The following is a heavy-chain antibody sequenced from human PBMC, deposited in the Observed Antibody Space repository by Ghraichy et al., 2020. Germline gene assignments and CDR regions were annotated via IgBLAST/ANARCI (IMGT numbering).Heavy chain of an antibody. CDR1: GFTFSSYA. J-gene: IGHJ4*02. V-gene: IGHV3-23*01. Sequence: LSLTCAASGFTFSSYAMSWVRQAPGKGLEWVSAISGSGGSTYYADSVKGRFTISRDNSKNTLYLQMNSLRAEDTAVYYCAQLGSCSGGSCYLPLVYWGQGTLVTVSS. CDR3: AQLGSCSGGSCYLPLVY. D-gene: IGHD2-15*01. CDR2: ISGSGGST.